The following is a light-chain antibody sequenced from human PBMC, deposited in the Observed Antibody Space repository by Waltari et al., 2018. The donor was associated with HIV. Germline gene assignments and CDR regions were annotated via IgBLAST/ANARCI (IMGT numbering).Light chain of an antibody. J-gene: IGLJ3*02. CDR1: SSDVGSYNL. CDR3: CSYAGNNTLV. Sequence: QSALTQPAPVSGSPGPSITISCTGTSSDVGSYNLVSWYQQHPGKAPKFMIYEGTKRPSGVSNRFSGSKSGNTASLTISGLRAEDEADYHCCSYAGNNTLVFGGGTKLTVL. V-gene: IGLV2-23*01. CDR2: EGT.